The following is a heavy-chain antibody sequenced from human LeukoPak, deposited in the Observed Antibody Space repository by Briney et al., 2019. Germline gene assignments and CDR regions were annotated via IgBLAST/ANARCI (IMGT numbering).Heavy chain of an antibody. CDR2: LSRGGST. J-gene: IGHJ3*02. Sequence: GGSLRLSCAASGFTVSSNYMSWVRQAPRKGLEWVSDLSRGGSTNYSASVQGRFSIPSDNSKNTLYRQMNSLTAEDTAVYYCARAPVLLRYFGWSHAFDIWGQGTMVTVSS. CDR3: ARAPVLLRYFGWSHAFDI. V-gene: IGHV3-66*01. D-gene: IGHD3-9*01. CDR1: GFTVSSNY.